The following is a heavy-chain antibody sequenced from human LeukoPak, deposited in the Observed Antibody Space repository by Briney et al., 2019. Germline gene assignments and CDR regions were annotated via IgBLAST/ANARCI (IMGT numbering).Heavy chain of an antibody. CDR1: GFTFSTYA. Sequence: GGSLRLSCGASGFTFSTYAMHWVRQAPGKGLECVSVISYDGTKKEYADSVKGRFTISRDNSNDTLYLQMNSLRGEDTAVYYCTRDRSRAEDDWGQGTLVTVSS. J-gene: IGHJ4*02. CDR2: ISYDGTKK. V-gene: IGHV3-30*03. CDR3: TRDRSRAEDD. D-gene: IGHD1-14*01.